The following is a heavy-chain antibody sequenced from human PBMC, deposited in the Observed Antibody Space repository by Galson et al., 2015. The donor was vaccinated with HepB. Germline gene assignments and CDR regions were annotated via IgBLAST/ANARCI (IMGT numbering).Heavy chain of an antibody. D-gene: IGHD1-26*01. V-gene: IGHV3-33*06. CDR3: AKSGSYSDGWFDP. Sequence: SLRLSCAASGFTFSSYGMHWVRQAPGKGLEWVAVIWYDGSNKYYADSVKGRFTISRDNSKNTLYLQMNSLRAEDTAVYYCAKSGSYSDGWFDPWGQGTLVTVSS. CDR2: IWYDGSNK. J-gene: IGHJ5*02. CDR1: GFTFSSYG.